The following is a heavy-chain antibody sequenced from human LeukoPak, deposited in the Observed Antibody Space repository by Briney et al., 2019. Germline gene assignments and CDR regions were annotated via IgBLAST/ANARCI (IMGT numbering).Heavy chain of an antibody. J-gene: IGHJ3*02. CDR1: GYTFTSYG. Sequence: GASVKVSCKASGYTFTSYGISWVRQAPGQGLEWMGWISAYNGNTNYAQKLQGRVTMTTDTSTSTAYMELRSLRSDDTAVYYCARGMGFYYYDSSGYSAFDIWGQGTMVTVSS. CDR3: ARGMGFYYYDSSGYSAFDI. V-gene: IGHV1-18*01. D-gene: IGHD3-22*01. CDR2: ISAYNGNT.